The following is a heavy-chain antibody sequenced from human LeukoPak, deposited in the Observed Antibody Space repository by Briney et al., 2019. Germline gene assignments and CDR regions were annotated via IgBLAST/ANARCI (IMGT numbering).Heavy chain of an antibody. J-gene: IGHJ4*02. CDR3: ASRPVYSGYDTAPTFFDY. Sequence: SETLSLTCTVSGGSISSGDYYWSWIRQPPGKGLEWIGYIYYSGSTYYNPSLKSRVTISVDTSKNQFSLKLSSVTAADTAVYYRASRPVYSGYDTAPTFFDYWGQGTLVTVSS. CDR1: GGSISSGDYY. CDR2: IYYSGST. D-gene: IGHD5-12*01. V-gene: IGHV4-30-4*01.